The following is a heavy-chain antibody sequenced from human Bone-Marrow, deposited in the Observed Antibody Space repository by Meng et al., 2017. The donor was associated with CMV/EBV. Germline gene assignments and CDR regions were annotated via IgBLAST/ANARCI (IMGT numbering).Heavy chain of an antibody. D-gene: IGHD3-3*01. CDR3: AKDMAARHYDFWKGSREYFGMDV. CDR1: GFTFDDFA. V-gene: IGHV3-9*01. CDR2: ISWNSEKK. J-gene: IGHJ6*02. Sequence: SLKISCVVSGFTFDDFAMHWVRQAPGKGLEWVAGISWNSEKKDYADSVKGRFSISRDNAKKYLYLQMSGLRPEDTALYYCAKDMAARHYDFWKGSREYFGMDVWGRGITVTVSS.